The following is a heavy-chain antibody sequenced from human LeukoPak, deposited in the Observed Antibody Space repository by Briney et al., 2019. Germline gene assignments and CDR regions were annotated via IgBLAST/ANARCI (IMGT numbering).Heavy chain of an antibody. CDR1: GGSISSGDYY. D-gene: IGHD6-13*01. Sequence: SETLSLTCTVSGGSISSGDYYWSWIRQPPGKGLEWIGYIYYSGSTYYNPSLNSRVTISVDTSHNQVSLKLSSVTAADTAVYSCASDGYSSSWGGIDYWGQGTLVTVSS. CDR3: ASDGYSSSWGGIDY. J-gene: IGHJ4*02. V-gene: IGHV4-30-4*08. CDR2: IYYSGST.